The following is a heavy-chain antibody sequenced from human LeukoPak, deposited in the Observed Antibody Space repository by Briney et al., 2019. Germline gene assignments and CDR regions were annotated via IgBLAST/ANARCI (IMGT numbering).Heavy chain of an antibody. Sequence: SETLSLTCTVVGGSITSDYWSWIRQPAGKGLEWIGRIFTSGSTAYNPSLKSRVTMSLDTSKNQFFLKLSSVTAADTAAYFCSRGGANDLWGQRTLVTVSS. CDR2: IFTSGST. V-gene: IGHV4-4*07. CDR1: GGSITSDY. J-gene: IGHJ5*02. CDR3: SRGGANDL. D-gene: IGHD4/OR15-4a*01.